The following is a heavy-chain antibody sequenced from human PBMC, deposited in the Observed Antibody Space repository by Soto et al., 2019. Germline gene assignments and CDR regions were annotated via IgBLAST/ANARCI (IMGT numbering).Heavy chain of an antibody. CDR2: VYNSGST. Sequence: PSETLSLTCTVSGGSISSNHWTRIRQPPGKGLEWIGYVYNSGSTNYNPSLKSRVTISEDTSKSQFSLKVNSMTAADTAVYYCARYRREAVAGYTLDNWGQGILVTVSS. V-gene: IGHV4-59*01. CDR1: GGSISSNH. J-gene: IGHJ4*02. D-gene: IGHD6-13*01. CDR3: ARYRREAVAGYTLDN.